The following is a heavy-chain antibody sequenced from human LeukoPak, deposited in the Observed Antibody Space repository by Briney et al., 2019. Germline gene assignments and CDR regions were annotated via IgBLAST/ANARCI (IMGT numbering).Heavy chain of an antibody. CDR3: ARRIKNRDYFDS. CDR1: GGSISGYY. D-gene: IGHD2/OR15-2a*01. J-gene: IGHJ4*02. V-gene: IGHV4-59*04. CDR2: IYYSGGT. Sequence: SETLSLTCTVSGGSISGYYWSWIRQPPGKGLEWIGTIYYSGGTYYNPSLKSRLTISVDTSKNQFSLMLSSVTAADTAVYYCARRIKNRDYFDSWGQGTLVTVSS.